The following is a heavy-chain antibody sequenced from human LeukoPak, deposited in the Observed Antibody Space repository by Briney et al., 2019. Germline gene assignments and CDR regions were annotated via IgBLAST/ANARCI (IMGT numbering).Heavy chain of an antibody. D-gene: IGHD6-19*01. V-gene: IGHV3-7*03. CDR1: GFTFNNYV. CDR2: IKNDGSET. J-gene: IGHJ4*02. CDR3: VKNDGWFHLAQ. Sequence: GGSLRLSCAASGFTFNNYVMSWVRRAPGKGLQWVGHIKNDGSETYYLDSLKGRFSISRDNTNNALYLQMNSLRVEDTAVYYCVKNDGWFHLAQWGQGTLVTVSS.